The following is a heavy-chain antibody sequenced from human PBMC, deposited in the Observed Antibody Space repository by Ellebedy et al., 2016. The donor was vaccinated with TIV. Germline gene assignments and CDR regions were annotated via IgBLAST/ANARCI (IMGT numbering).Heavy chain of an antibody. CDR2: IYPGDSDT. Sequence: GGSLRLXXKGSGYSFTSYWIGWVRQMPGKGLEWMGIIYPGDSDTRYSPSFQGQVTISADKSISTAYLQWSSLKASDTAMYYCARRPKPNRIVGAIVDYFDYWGQGTPVTVSS. CDR1: GYSFTSYW. CDR3: ARRPKPNRIVGAIVDYFDY. V-gene: IGHV5-51*01. J-gene: IGHJ4*02. D-gene: IGHD1-26*01.